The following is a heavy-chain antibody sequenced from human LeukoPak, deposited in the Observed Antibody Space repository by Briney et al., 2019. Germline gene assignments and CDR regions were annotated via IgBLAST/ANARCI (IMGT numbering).Heavy chain of an antibody. V-gene: IGHV3-49*03. Sequence: PGRSLRLSCTASGFTFGEYAMSWFRQAPGKGLEWVGFIRSKVYGGTTEYAASVKGRFTISRDDSKSIAYLQMNSLKTEDTAVYYCTRDPSQSLYGYDLCWGQGTLVTVSS. CDR3: TRDPSQSLYGYDLC. D-gene: IGHD5-18*01. CDR1: GFTFGEYA. J-gene: IGHJ4*02. CDR2: IRSKVYGGTT.